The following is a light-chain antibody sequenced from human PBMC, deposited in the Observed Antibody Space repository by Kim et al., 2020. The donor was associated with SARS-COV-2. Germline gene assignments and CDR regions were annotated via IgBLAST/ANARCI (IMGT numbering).Light chain of an antibody. Sequence: APGRSASSTRGGKRIGSKGVHWDQQKPGQAPVLVIYYDAERPSGIPERFSGSNSGNTATLTISRVEDGDEADYYCQVWDTNSDHWVFGGGTQLTVL. CDR2: YDA. CDR1: RIGSKG. CDR3: QVWDTNSDHWV. J-gene: IGLJ3*02. V-gene: IGLV3-21*04.